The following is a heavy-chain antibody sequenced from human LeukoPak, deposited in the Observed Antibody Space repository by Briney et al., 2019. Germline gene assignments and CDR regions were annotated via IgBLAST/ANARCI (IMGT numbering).Heavy chain of an antibody. J-gene: IGHJ4*02. CDR2: VNYIGST. CDR1: AGSVSGYY. V-gene: IGHV4-59*08. Sequence: SETLSLTCTVSAGSVSGYYWTWIRQSPGKGLEWIGYVNYIGSTNYNPSPKSRLTISLDRSKNQFSLKLTSVTAADTAVYYCARNRFFDNWHRGTDYWGQGALVTVSP. D-gene: IGHD1-1*01. CDR3: ARNRFFDNWHRGTDY.